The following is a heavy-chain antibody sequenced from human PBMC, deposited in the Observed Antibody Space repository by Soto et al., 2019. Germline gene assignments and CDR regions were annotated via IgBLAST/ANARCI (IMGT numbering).Heavy chain of an antibody. CDR3: AKTANGWISAFDI. V-gene: IGHV3-23*01. CDR2: ISGSGGTT. J-gene: IGHJ3*02. Sequence: EVQLLESGGGLVQPGGSLRLSCAASGFTFSSYAMSWVRQAPGKGLEWVSAISGSGGTTYYADSVKGRFTFSRVNSKNTLYLQRNSLRAEDTAVYYCAKTANGWISAFDIWGQGTMVTVSS. CDR1: GFTFSSYA. D-gene: IGHD6-19*01.